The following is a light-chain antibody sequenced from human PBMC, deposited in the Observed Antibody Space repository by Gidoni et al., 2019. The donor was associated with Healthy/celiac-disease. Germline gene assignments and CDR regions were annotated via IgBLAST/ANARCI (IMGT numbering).Light chain of an antibody. CDR3: QQYDNLLLLT. J-gene: IGKJ4*01. CDR1: QDIRHY. V-gene: IGKV1-33*01. Sequence: DIQMTQYPSSLSASVGDRVTITCHASQDIRHYLNWYQQQPGIAHKLLIYDASNLETGVPSRFSVIGSGTDFTFTISILQPEDIATYYCQQYDNLLLLTFGGGTKVEIK. CDR2: DAS.